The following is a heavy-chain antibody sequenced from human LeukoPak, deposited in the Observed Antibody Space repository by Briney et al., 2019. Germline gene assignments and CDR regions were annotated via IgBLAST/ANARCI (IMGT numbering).Heavy chain of an antibody. CDR3: ARRWYDSSGYYLDAFDI. V-gene: IGHV4-59*08. Sequence: PSETLSLTCTVSGGSISSYYWSWIRQPPGKGLEWIGYIYYGGSTNYNPSLKSRVTISVDTSKNQFSLKLSSVTAADTAVYYCARRWYDSSGYYLDAFDIWGQGTMVTVSS. J-gene: IGHJ3*02. D-gene: IGHD3-22*01. CDR1: GGSISSYY. CDR2: IYYGGST.